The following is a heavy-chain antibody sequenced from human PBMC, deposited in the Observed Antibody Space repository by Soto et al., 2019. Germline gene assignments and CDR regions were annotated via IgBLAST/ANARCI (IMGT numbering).Heavy chain of an antibody. Sequence: SLRLSCAASGFTFSSYAMSWVRQAPGKGLEWVSAISGSGGSTYYADSVKGRFTISRDNSKNTLYLQMNSLRAEDTAVYYCAKDDPRTRYSYGYLRGFDPWGQGTLVTVSS. CDR3: AKDDPRTRYSYGYLRGFDP. D-gene: IGHD5-18*01. CDR1: GFTFSSYA. CDR2: ISGSGGST. V-gene: IGHV3-23*01. J-gene: IGHJ5*02.